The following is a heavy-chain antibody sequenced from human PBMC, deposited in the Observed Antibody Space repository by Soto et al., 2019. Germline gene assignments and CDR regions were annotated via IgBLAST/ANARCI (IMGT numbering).Heavy chain of an antibody. D-gene: IGHD6-6*01. CDR1: GGTFSSYA. J-gene: IGHJ4*02. Sequence: SVKVSCKASGGTFSSYAISWVRQAPGQGLEWMGGIIPIFGTANYAQKFQGRVTITADESTSTAYMELSSLRSEDTAVYYCARGRGAARPPYYFDYWGQGTLVTVSS. CDR2: IIPIFGTA. V-gene: IGHV1-69*13. CDR3: ARGRGAARPPYYFDY.